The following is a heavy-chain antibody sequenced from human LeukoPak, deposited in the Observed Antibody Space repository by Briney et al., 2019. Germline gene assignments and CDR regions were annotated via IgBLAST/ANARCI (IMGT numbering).Heavy chain of an antibody. V-gene: IGHV4-59*08. D-gene: IGHD2-15*01. J-gene: IGHJ4*02. CDR1: GGSISDNY. CDR3: ARHGKLGYCSGGSCYSEYFDY. Sequence: TSETLSLTCTVSGGSISDNYWSWIRQPPGKGLEWIGYIYYSGSTNYNPSLKSRVTISVDTSKNQFSLKLSSVTAADTAVYYCARHGKLGYCSGGSCYSEYFDYWGQGTLVTVSS. CDR2: IYYSGST.